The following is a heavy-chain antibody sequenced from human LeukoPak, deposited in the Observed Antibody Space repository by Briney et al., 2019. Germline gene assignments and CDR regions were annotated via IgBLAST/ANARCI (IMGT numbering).Heavy chain of an antibody. V-gene: IGHV1-18*01. CDR3: ARVKSLTGYLYYYGMDV. CDR1: GYTFTSYG. Sequence: ASVKVSCKASGYTFTSYGISWVRQAPGQGLEWMGWISAYNGNTNYAQKLQGRVTMTTDTSTSTAYMKLRSLRSDDTAVYYCARVKSLTGYLYYYGMDVWGQGTTVTVSS. CDR2: ISAYNGNT. J-gene: IGHJ6*02. D-gene: IGHD3-9*01.